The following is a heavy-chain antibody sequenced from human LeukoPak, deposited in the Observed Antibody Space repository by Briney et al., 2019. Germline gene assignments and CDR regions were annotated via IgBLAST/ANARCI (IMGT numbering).Heavy chain of an antibody. Sequence: GGSLRLSCAASGFTFSSYWMSWVRQAPGKGLEWVANIKQDGSEKYYVDSVKGRFTISGDNAKNSLYLQMNSLRAEDTAVYYCARWEDYSPHEYYFDYWGQGTLVTVSS. D-gene: IGHD2-15*01. CDR3: ARWEDYSPHEYYFDY. CDR1: GFTFSSYW. V-gene: IGHV3-7*03. J-gene: IGHJ4*02. CDR2: IKQDGSEK.